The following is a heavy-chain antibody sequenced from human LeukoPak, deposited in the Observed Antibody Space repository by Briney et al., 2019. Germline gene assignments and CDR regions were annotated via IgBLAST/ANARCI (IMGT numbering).Heavy chain of an antibody. CDR2: INPSGGST. V-gene: IGHV1-46*01. CDR3: ARGPRITLVRGGQWYYYMDV. D-gene: IGHD3-10*01. Sequence: ASVKVSCKASGYTFTNYYIHWVRQAPGQGLECMGIINPSGGSTNYAQKFQGRVTMTRDTSTSTLYMELSSLRSEDTAVYYCARGPRITLVRGGQWYYYMDVWGKGTTVTISS. J-gene: IGHJ6*03. CDR1: GYTFTNYY.